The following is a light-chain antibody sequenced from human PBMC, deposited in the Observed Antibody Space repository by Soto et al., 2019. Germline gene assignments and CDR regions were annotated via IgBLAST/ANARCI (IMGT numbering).Light chain of an antibody. V-gene: IGKV1-5*03. J-gene: IGKJ1*01. CDR1: QSISTW. Sequence: DIQMTQSPSTLSASVGDRVTITCRASQSISTWLAWYQHKPGKAPKLLIYKASNLESGVPSRFSGSGSGTELTLTISSLQPDDFATYYCQQYNRYWTFGQGTKVEIK. CDR2: KAS. CDR3: QQYNRYWT.